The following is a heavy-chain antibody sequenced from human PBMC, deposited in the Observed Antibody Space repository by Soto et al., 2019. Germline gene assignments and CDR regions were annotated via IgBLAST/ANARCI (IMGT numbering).Heavy chain of an antibody. V-gene: IGHV1-69*01. CDR1: GGTFSSFL. CDR3: ILDCTSMSCYGYLGVDV. CDR2: IIPVFGTA. Sequence: QVQLVRSGAEVKTPGSSVKVSCKASGGTFSSFLMGWVRQAPGQGLEWMGGIIPVFGTATYAQKFQGRVTITADDSTSTVYMELSGLKSEDTAVYYCILDCTSMSCYGYLGVDVWGQGTTVTVSS. J-gene: IGHJ6*02. D-gene: IGHD2-2*01.